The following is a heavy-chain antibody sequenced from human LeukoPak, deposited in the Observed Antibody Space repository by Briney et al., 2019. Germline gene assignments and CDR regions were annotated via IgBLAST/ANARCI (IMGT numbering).Heavy chain of an antibody. Sequence: ASVKVSCKASGYTFTSYAMNWVRQAPGQGLEWLGWINTNTGNPTYAQGFTRRFVFPLDTSVNTAYLQISSLKAEDTAVYYCARAYQRLGGLSFPDSWGQGTLVTVSS. D-gene: IGHD3-16*02. CDR2: INTNTGNP. CDR3: ARAYQRLGGLSFPDS. V-gene: IGHV7-4-1*02. J-gene: IGHJ5*01. CDR1: GYTFTSYA.